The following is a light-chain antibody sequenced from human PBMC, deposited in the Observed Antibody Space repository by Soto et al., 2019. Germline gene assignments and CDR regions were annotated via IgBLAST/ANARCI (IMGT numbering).Light chain of an antibody. J-gene: IGKJ4*01. CDR1: QGISSY. Sequence: DIQMTQSPSSLSASVGDRVTVTCRASQGISSYLAWYQQKPGKVPKLLIYAASTLQPGVPSRFSGSGSGTDFTLTISSLQPVDVATYYCEKYDSAASLTFGGGTKVEIK. CDR3: EKYDSAASLT. CDR2: AAS. V-gene: IGKV1-27*01.